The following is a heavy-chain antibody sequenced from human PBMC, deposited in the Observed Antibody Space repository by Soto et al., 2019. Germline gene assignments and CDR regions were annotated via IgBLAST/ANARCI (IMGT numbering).Heavy chain of an antibody. Sequence: SETLSLTCTVSGGSISIYYWSWIRQPPGKGLEWIGYIYYSGSTNYNPSLKSRVTISVDTSKNQFSLKLSSVTAADTAVYYCARRIRGTTYFGYWGQGTLVTVSS. CDR3: ARRIRGTTYFGY. J-gene: IGHJ4*02. V-gene: IGHV4-59*01. D-gene: IGHD3-10*01. CDR1: GGSISIYY. CDR2: IYYSGST.